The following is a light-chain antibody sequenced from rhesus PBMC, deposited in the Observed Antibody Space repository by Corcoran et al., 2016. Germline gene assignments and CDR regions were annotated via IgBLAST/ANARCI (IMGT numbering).Light chain of an antibody. CDR2: RAS. CDR3: QQGYSYPRT. V-gene: IGKV1S19*01. J-gene: IGKJ1*01. CDR1: QSLSNY. Sequence: DIQMTQSPSSLSASGGDRVTITFQASQSLSNYLNWYQQKTGKIPKLLIYRASSLQSGIPSRFSGSGSGSDFTLPISSLQPEDFAAYYCQQGYSYPRTFGQGTKVEIK.